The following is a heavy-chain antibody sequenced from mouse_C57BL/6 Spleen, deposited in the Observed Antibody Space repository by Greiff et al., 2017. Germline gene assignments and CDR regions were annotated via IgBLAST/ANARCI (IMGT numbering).Heavy chain of an antibody. CDR3: AREAGTEGTWFAY. CDR1: GFTFSSYA. J-gene: IGHJ3*01. D-gene: IGHD4-1*01. CDR2: ISDGGSYT. V-gene: IGHV5-4*01. Sequence: DVQLVESGGGLVKPGGSLKLSCAASGFTFSSYAMSWVRQTPEKRLEWVATISDGGSYTYYPDNVKGRFTLSRDNAKNNLYLQMSHLKSEDTAMYYCAREAGTEGTWFAYWGQGTLVTVSA.